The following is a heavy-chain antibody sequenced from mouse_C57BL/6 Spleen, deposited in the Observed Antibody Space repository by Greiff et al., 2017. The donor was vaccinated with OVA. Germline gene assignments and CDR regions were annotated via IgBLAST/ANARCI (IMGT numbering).Heavy chain of an antibody. CDR1: GYAFSSYW. CDR3: ARGYSNVYYYAMDY. J-gene: IGHJ4*01. Sequence: VKLQESGAELVKPGASVKISCKASGYAFSSYWMNWVKQRPGKGLEWIGQIYPGDGDTNYNGKFKGKATLTADKSSSTAYMQLSSLTSEDSAVYVCARGYSNVYYYAMDYWGQGASVTVSS. CDR2: IYPGDGDT. V-gene: IGHV1-80*01. D-gene: IGHD2-5*01.